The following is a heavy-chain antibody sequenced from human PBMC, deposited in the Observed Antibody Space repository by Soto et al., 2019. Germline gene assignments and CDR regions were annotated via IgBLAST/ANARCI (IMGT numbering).Heavy chain of an antibody. J-gene: IGHJ6*02. CDR3: ARAMGGGDYYYYGMDV. Sequence: ASVKVSCKASGYTFTSYYMHWVRQAPGQGLEWMGIINPSGGSTSYAQKFQGRVTMTRDTSTSTVYMELSSLRSEDTAVYYCARAMGGGDYYYYGMDVWGPGTTVTVSS. CDR1: GYTFTSYY. D-gene: IGHD3-16*01. V-gene: IGHV1-46*01. CDR2: INPSGGST.